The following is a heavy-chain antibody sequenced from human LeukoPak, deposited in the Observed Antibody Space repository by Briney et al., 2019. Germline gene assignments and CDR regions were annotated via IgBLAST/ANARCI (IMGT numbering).Heavy chain of an antibody. D-gene: IGHD6-13*01. Sequence: SETLSLTCTVSGDSISTSSFYWGWIRQPPGKGLEWIGSIYYSGSTYYNPSLKSRVTISVDTSKNQFSLNLTSVTAADTAVYYCARVFGSWYYFDYWGQGTLVTVSS. CDR2: IYYSGST. V-gene: IGHV4-39*07. CDR1: GDSISTSSFY. J-gene: IGHJ4*02. CDR3: ARVFGSWYYFDY.